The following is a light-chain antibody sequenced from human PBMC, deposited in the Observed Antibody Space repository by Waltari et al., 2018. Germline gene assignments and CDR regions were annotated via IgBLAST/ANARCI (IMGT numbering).Light chain of an antibody. CDR2: LAS. Sequence: EIVMIQSPLSLPVTPGEPASISCRSSQSLLHSNGYYYLGWYLQKPGHSPQLLIYLASSRASGVPDRFSGSGSGTDFTLKISRVEAEDVGVYYCMQTLRSWTFGQGTELEIK. CDR1: QSLLHSNGYYY. V-gene: IGKV2-28*01. J-gene: IGKJ1*01. CDR3: MQTLRSWT.